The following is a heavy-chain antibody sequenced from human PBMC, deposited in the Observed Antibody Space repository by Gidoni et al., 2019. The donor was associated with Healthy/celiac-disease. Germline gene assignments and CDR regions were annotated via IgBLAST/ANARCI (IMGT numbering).Heavy chain of an antibody. J-gene: IGHJ6*02. Sequence: QVQLVQSGAEVKQPGASVKVYCKSSGYTFTSYDINGVRQANGQGLEWMGWINPNRGNTGYAQKFQGRVTMTRNTSISTAYMELSSLRSEDTAVYYCARVKAPRTYYDILTGYYTRYYYYGMDVWGQGTTVTVSS. D-gene: IGHD3-9*01. CDR1: GYTFTSYD. CDR3: ARVKAPRTYYDILTGYYTRYYYYGMDV. CDR2: INPNRGNT. V-gene: IGHV1-8*01.